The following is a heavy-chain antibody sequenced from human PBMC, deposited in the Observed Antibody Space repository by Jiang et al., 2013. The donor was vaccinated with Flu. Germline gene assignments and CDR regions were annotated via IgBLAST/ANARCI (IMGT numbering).Heavy chain of an antibody. CDR1: GGTFSSYA. CDR2: IIPIFGTA. V-gene: IGHV1-69*01. Sequence: SGAEVKKPGSSVKVSCKASGGTFSSYAISWVRQAPGQGLEWMGGIIPIFGTANYAQKFQGRVTITADESTSTAYMELSSLRSEDTAVYYCARDLVFGVVNKYYNWFDPWGQGTLVTVSS. CDR3: ARDLVFGVVNKYYNWFDP. D-gene: IGHD3-3*01. J-gene: IGHJ5*02.